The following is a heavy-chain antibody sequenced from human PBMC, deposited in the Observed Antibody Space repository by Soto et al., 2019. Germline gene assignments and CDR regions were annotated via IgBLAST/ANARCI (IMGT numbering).Heavy chain of an antibody. D-gene: IGHD2-15*01. CDR2: ISDSGDST. V-gene: IGHV3-23*01. J-gene: IGHJ4*02. CDR1: GFIFSDYV. Sequence: EVHLLESGGGLIQPGGSLRLSCAASGFIFSDYVMSWVRQAPGKGLEWVSSISDSGDSTYSADSVKGRFTISRDNSKDILYLQMNSLRAEDTAVYYCARKNVVVLGNYGFLWGQGTLVTVSS. CDR3: ARKNVVVLGNYGFL.